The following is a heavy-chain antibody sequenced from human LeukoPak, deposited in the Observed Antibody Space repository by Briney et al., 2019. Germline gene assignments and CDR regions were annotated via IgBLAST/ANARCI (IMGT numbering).Heavy chain of an antibody. D-gene: IGHD4-17*01. CDR2: ISNDGSNR. Sequence: PGGSLRLSCAASGFTFSSYGMYWVRQAPGKGLEYVTVISNDGSNRFYSDSVKDRFTISRDNSKNTLYLQMNSLTAEDTAVYYRVRNRGRGTVTTYELFDYWGQGTLVTVSS. V-gene: IGHV3-30*18. CDR1: GFTFSSYG. CDR3: VRNRGRGTVTTYELFDY. J-gene: IGHJ4*02.